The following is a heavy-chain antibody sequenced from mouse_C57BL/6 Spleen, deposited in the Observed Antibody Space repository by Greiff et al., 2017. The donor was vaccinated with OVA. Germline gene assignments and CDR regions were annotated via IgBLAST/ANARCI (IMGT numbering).Heavy chain of an antibody. CDR1: GYTFTSYW. Sequence: QVQLKQPGAELVKPGASVKMSCKASGYTFTSYWITWVKQRPGQGLEWIGDIYPGSGSTNYNEKFKSKATLTVDPSSSTAYMQLSSLTSEDSAVYYCARRDLQHWYFDVWGTGTTVTVSS. J-gene: IGHJ1*03. V-gene: IGHV1-55*01. CDR2: IYPGSGST. CDR3: ARRDLQHWYFDV.